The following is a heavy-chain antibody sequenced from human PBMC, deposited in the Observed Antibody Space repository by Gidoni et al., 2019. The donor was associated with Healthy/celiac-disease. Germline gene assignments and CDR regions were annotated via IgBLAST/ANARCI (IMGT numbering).Heavy chain of an antibody. D-gene: IGHD5-18*01. V-gene: IGHV4-39*01. CDR2: IYYSGST. J-gene: IGHJ3*02. CDR3: ARSGYSYGYGGDDAFDI. Sequence: QLQLKESGPGLVKPSETLSLTCTVPGGSVSSSSYYWGWIRQPPGKGLEWIGSIYYSGSTYYNPSLKSRVTISVDTSKNQFSLKLSSVTAADTAVYSCARSGYSYGYGGDDAFDIWGQGTMVTVSS. CDR1: GGSVSSSSYY.